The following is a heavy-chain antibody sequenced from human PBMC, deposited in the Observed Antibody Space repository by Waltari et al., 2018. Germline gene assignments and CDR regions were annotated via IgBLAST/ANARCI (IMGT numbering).Heavy chain of an antibody. Sequence: QVQLVQSGTEVKKPGASVKVSCKASGYTFTSYGISWVRQAPGQGIGWMGWISVNNGNTNYAQKLQGRSTMTTDTSTNTAYMELRSLRYDDTAVYYCARGGLDSGSYLPTPDPLGYWGQGTLVTVSS. CDR3: ARGGLDSGSYLPTPDPLGY. J-gene: IGHJ4*02. CDR1: GYTFTSYG. V-gene: IGHV1-18*01. CDR2: ISVNNGNT. D-gene: IGHD1-26*01.